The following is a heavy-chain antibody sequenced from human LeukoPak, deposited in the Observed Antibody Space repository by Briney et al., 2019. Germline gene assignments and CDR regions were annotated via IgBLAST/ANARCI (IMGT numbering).Heavy chain of an antibody. J-gene: IGHJ3*02. CDR1: GFTFRSYA. Sequence: GGSLRLSCAASGFTFRSYAMSWVRQAPGKGLEWVSSISGGGGSTYYADSVKGRFTISRDNSKITPYLQMNSLRAEDTAVYYCAKDIVVVTSGANAFDIWGQGTMVTVSS. CDR2: ISGGGGST. D-gene: IGHD2-21*02. CDR3: AKDIVVVTSGANAFDI. V-gene: IGHV3-23*01.